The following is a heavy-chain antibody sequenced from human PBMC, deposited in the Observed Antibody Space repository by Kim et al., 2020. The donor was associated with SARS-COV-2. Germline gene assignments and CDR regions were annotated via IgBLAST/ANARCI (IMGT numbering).Heavy chain of an antibody. V-gene: IGHV3-30*18. CDR3: AKGAVAGPGGQADY. CDR2: ISYDGSNK. CDR1: GFTFSSYG. J-gene: IGHJ4*02. D-gene: IGHD6-19*01. Sequence: GGSLRLSCAASGFTFSSYGMHWVRQAPGKGLEWVAVISYDGSNKYYADSVKGRFTISRDNSKNTLYLQMNSLRAEDTAVYYCAKGAVAGPGGQADYWGQGTLVTVSS.